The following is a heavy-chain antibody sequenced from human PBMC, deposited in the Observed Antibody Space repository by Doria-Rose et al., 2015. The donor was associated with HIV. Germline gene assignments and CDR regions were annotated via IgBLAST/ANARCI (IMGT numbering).Heavy chain of an antibody. J-gene: IGHJ4*02. Sequence: VQLVQSGGGLVGPGGSLRLSCATSGFTFSSHRINWVRQAPGTGLEWVSSISSTSAYINHADSVRGRFTISRDNARNSLYLQMDSLRAEDTAIYYCATGVTLDYWGQGTLVTVSS. D-gene: IGHD3-10*01. CDR1: GFTFSSHR. CDR3: ATGVTLDY. V-gene: IGHV3-21*01. CDR2: ISSTSAYI.